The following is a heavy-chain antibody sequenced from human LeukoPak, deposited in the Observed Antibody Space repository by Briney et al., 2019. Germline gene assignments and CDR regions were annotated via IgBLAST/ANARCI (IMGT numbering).Heavy chain of an antibody. D-gene: IGHD4-17*01. CDR3: ARLDYGDYGSGWFDY. CDR2: INHSGST. Sequence: PSENLSLTCAVYGGSFSGYYWSWIRQPPGKGLEWIGEINHSGSTNYNPSLKSRVTISVDTSKNQFSLKLSSVTAADTAVYYCARLDYGDYGSGWFDYWGLGALVTVSS. V-gene: IGHV4-34*01. CDR1: GGSFSGYY. J-gene: IGHJ4*02.